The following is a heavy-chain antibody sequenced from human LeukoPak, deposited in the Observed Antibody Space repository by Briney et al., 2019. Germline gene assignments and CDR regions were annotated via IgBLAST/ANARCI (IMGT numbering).Heavy chain of an antibody. CDR3: ARVGYSYGGFDY. CDR2: IYYSGST. CDR1: GGSISSYY. D-gene: IGHD5-18*01. Sequence: SGTLSLTCTVSGGSISSYYWSWIRQPPGKGLEWIGYIYYSGSTNYNPSLKSRVTISVDTSKNQFSLKLSSVTAADTAVYYCARVGYSYGGFDYWGQGTLVTVSS. V-gene: IGHV4-59*01. J-gene: IGHJ4*02.